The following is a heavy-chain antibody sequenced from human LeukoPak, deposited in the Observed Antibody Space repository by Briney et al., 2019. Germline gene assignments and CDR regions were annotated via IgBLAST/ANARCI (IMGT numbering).Heavy chain of an antibody. V-gene: IGHV3-66*01. J-gene: IGHJ4*02. Sequence: GGSLRLSCAAFGFTFSSYAMSWVRQAPGKGLEWVSVIYSGGSTYYADSVKGRFTISRDNSKNTLYLQMNSLRAEDTAVYYCARDHDTMDFWGQGTLVTVSS. CDR2: IYSGGST. CDR3: ARDHDTMDF. D-gene: IGHD3-10*01. CDR1: GFTFSSYA.